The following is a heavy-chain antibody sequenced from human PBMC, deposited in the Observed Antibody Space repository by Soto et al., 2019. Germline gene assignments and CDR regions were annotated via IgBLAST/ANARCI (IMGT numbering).Heavy chain of an antibody. D-gene: IGHD3-22*01. J-gene: IGHJ3*02. Sequence: SSETRSLTCTVSGGSISSSSYYWGWIRHPPGKGLEWIGSIYYSGSTYYNPSLKSRVTISVDTSKNQFSLKLSSVTAADTAVYYCARRYDSSVYGAFDIWGQGTMVTVSS. CDR3: ARRYDSSVYGAFDI. CDR1: GGSISSSSYY. CDR2: IYYSGST. V-gene: IGHV4-39*01.